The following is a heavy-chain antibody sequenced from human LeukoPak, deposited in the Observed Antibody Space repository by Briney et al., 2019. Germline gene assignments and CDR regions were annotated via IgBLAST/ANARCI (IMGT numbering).Heavy chain of an antibody. CDR1: GGSISSYY. CDR2: IYYSAST. V-gene: IGHV4-59*01. D-gene: IGHD4-17*01. Sequence: SETLSLTCTVSGGSISSYYWSWIRQPPGKGLEWIGYIYYSASTNYNPSLKSRVTISVDTSKNQFSLRLNSVTAADTAVYYCARGGAVTTGDWFDPWGQGTLVTVSS. CDR3: ARGGAVTTGDWFDP. J-gene: IGHJ5*02.